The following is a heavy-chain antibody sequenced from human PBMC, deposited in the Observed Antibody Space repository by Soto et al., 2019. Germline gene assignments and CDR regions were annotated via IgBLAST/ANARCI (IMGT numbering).Heavy chain of an antibody. CDR3: ARDSEYSSSHLGPELYFDY. J-gene: IGHJ4*02. Sequence: GGSLRLSCAASGFTFSSYGMHWVRQAPGKGLEWVAVIWYDGSNKYYADSVKGRFTLSRDNSKNTLYLQMNSLRAEDTAVYYCARDSEYSSSHLGPELYFDYWGQGTLVTVSS. CDR1: GFTFSSYG. CDR2: IWYDGSNK. D-gene: IGHD6-13*01. V-gene: IGHV3-33*01.